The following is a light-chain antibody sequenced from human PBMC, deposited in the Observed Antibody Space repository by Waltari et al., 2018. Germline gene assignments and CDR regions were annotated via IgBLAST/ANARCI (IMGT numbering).Light chain of an antibody. CDR1: QSVSSN. CDR3: QQCTRWPPIT. CDR2: DAS. J-gene: IGKJ5*01. V-gene: IGKV3-15*01. Sequence: EIVLTQSPATLSLSPGETATLSCRASQSVSSNVAWYQQKPGQAPRLLIYDASTRATAIPARFRGSGSETEFTLTISSIQSEDFAVYYCQQCTRWPPITFGQGTRLEIK.